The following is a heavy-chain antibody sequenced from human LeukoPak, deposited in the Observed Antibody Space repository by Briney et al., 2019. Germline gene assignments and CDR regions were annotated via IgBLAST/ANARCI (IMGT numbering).Heavy chain of an antibody. Sequence: GGSLRLSCAASGFTFSSYNMNWVRQAPGKGLEWVSSISTSSSYIYYADSVKGRFTISRDNAKNSLYLQMNSLRAEDTAVYYCARDWGYGSGSYYNGRDYWGQGTLVTVSS. CDR3: ARDWGYGSGSYYNGRDY. V-gene: IGHV3-21*01. CDR2: ISTSSSYI. D-gene: IGHD3-10*01. J-gene: IGHJ4*02. CDR1: GFTFSSYN.